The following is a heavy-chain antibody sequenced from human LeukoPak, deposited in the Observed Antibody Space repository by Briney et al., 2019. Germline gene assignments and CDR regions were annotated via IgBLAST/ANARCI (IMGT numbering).Heavy chain of an antibody. V-gene: IGHV4-39*01. D-gene: IGHD6-13*01. CDR2: IYYSGST. J-gene: IGHJ6*03. CDR1: GGSISSSTYY. Sequence: PSETLSLTCTVSGGSISSSTYYWAWIRQPPGKGLEWIGSIYYSGSTYYNPSLKSRVTISVDTSKNQFSLKLSSVTAADTAVYYCARQLVQYYYYYMDVWGKGTTVTVSS. CDR3: ARQLVQYYYYYMDV.